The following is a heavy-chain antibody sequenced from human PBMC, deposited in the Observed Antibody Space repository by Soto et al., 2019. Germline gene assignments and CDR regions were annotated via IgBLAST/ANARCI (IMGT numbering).Heavy chain of an antibody. Sequence: EGSLRLSCTASEITLNIYWMHWIRQAPGKRLVSVSRINPESTTLTYAYSVTGRFTISRDSAKNTLYLQMNGLSAEDTAIYYCTKDTFGAWDSWGLGPLVRVSS. CDR3: TKDTFGAWDS. V-gene: IGHV3-74*01. CDR2: INPESTTL. J-gene: IGHJ4*02. D-gene: IGHD3-10*01. CDR1: EITLNIYW.